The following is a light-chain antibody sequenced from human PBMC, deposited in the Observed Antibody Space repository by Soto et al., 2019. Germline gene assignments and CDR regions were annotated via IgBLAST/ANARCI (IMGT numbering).Light chain of an antibody. J-gene: IGLJ1*01. CDR2: EAS. Sequence: QSVLTQPASVSGSPGQSITISCTGTSTDVGNYNPVSWYQQHPGKAPKLVIYEASKRPSGVSNRLSASKSGNTASLTISGLQAEDEADYYCCSYAGSSTYVFGTGTKVTVL. CDR3: CSYAGSSTYV. V-gene: IGLV2-23*01. CDR1: STDVGNYNP.